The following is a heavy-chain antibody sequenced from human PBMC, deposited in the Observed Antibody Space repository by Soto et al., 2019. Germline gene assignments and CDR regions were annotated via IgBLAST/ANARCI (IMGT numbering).Heavy chain of an antibody. V-gene: IGHV4-39*01. CDR3: ARRLYYDSSGFEGGGMDV. J-gene: IGHJ6*02. D-gene: IGHD3-22*01. CDR1: GGSISSSSYY. Sequence: SETLSLTCTVSGGSISSSSYYWGWIRQPPGKGLEWIGSIYYSGKTYYNPSLKSRVTISVDTSNNHFSLNLSSVTAADTAVYYCARRLYYDSSGFEGGGMDVWGQGTTVT. CDR2: IYYSGKT.